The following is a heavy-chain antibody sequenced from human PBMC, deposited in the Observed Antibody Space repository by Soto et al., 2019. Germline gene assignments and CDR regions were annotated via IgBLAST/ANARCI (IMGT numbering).Heavy chain of an antibody. J-gene: IGHJ4*02. CDR1: GFTFSSYW. CDR3: ATHIVVVTAMDY. CDR2: INSDGSST. V-gene: IGHV3-74*01. Sequence: EVQLVESGGGLVQPGGSLRLSCAASGFTFSSYWMHWVRQAPGKGLVWVSRINSDGSSTSYADSVKGRFTSSRDNAKNTLYLQMNSLRAEDTAVYYCATHIVVVTAMDYWGQGTLVTVSS. D-gene: IGHD2-21*02.